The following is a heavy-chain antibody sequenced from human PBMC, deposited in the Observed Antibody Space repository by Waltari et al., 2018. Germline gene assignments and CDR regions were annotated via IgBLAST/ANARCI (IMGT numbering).Heavy chain of an antibody. CDR1: GFTFSSYA. J-gene: IGHJ4*02. CDR2: IRGRGGST. Sequence: EVQLLESGGGLVQPGGSLRLSCAASGFTFSSYAMSWVRQAPGKGRGWFSAIRGRGGSTYSAASVKGRFTISRDNSKNTLYLQRNSLRAEDTAVYYCAKDLGLGELLGPDYWGQGTLVTVSS. V-gene: IGHV3-23*01. CDR3: AKDLGLGELLGPDY. D-gene: IGHD3-10*01.